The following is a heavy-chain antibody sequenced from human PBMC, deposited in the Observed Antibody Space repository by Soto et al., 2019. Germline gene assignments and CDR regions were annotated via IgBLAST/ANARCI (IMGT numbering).Heavy chain of an antibody. Sequence: SVKVSCKASGGTFSSYAISWVRQAPGQVLEGMGGIIPIFGTANYAQKFQGRVTITADESTSTAYMELSSLRSEDTAVYYCARALTVKGYYYGMEVWGQGTPVTVSS. CDR3: ARALTVKGYYYGMEV. J-gene: IGHJ6*02. V-gene: IGHV1-69*13. CDR1: GGTFSSYA. D-gene: IGHD4-4*01. CDR2: IIPIFGTA.